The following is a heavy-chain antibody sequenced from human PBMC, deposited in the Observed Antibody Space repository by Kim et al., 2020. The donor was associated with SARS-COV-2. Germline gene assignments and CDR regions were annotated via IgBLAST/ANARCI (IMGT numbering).Heavy chain of an antibody. CDR2: IYPGDSDT. Sequence: GESLKISCKGSGYSFTSYWIGWVRQMPGKGLEWMGIIYPGDSDTRYSPSFQGQVTISADKSISTAYLQWSSLKASDTAMYYCARFRSWEQQLVRGGGGYYYYGMDVWGQGTTVTVSS. CDR3: ARFRSWEQQLVRGGGGYYYYGMDV. J-gene: IGHJ6*02. V-gene: IGHV5-51*01. D-gene: IGHD6-13*01. CDR1: GYSFTSYW.